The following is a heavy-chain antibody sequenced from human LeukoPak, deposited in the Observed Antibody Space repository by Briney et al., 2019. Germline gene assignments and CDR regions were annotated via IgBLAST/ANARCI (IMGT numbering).Heavy chain of an antibody. J-gene: IGHJ6*02. CDR1: GFTFSSYS. CDR2: ISSSSSYI. CDR3: ARETDRYCSSTSCYGYYYYGMDV. V-gene: IGHV3-21*01. Sequence: GGSLRLSCAASGFTFSSYSMNWVRQAPGKGLEWVSSISSSSSYIYYADSVKGRFTISRDNAKNSLYLQMNSLRAGDTAVYYCARETDRYCSSTSCYGYYYYGMDVWGQGTTVTVSS. D-gene: IGHD2-2*01.